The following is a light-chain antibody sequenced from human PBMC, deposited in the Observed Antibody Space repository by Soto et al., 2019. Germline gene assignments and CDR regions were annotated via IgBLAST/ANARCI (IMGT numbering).Light chain of an antibody. CDR1: SSDVGGYDY. Sequence: QSALTQPRSVSGSPGQSVTISCPGTSSDVGGYDYVSWYQQHPGKAPKLMIYDVTKRPSGVPDRFSGSRSGNTASLTISGLQAEDDADYYCCSYAGTYTFYVFVTGTKVTVL. CDR2: DVT. V-gene: IGLV2-11*01. J-gene: IGLJ1*01. CDR3: CSYAGTYTFYV.